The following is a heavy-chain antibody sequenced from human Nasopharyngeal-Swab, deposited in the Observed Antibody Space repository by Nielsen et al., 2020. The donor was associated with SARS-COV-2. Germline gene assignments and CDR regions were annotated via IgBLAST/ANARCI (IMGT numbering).Heavy chain of an antibody. CDR3: ATVYYDSSGRAYFDY. D-gene: IGHD3-22*01. V-gene: IGHV1-24*01. CDR1: GYTLTELS. CDR2: FDPEDSET. J-gene: IGHJ4*02. Sequence: ASVKVSCKVSGYTLTELSMHWVRQAPGKGLEWMGGFDPEDSETIYAQKFQGRVTMTEDTSTDTAYMELSSLRSEDTAVYYCATVYYDSSGRAYFDYWGQGTLVTVSS.